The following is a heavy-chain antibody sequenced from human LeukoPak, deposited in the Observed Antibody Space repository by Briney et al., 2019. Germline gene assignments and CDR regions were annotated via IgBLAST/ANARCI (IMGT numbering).Heavy chain of an antibody. CDR1: GGSISSYY. CDR3: ASNRISGYPYYYYYYMDV. V-gene: IGHV4-59*01. CDR2: IYYSGST. D-gene: IGHD3-22*01. Sequence: SETLSLTCTVSGGSISSYYWSWIRQPPGKGLEWIGYIYYSGSTNYNPSLKSRVTISVDTSKNQFSLKLSSVTAADTAVYYCASNRISGYPYYYYYYMDVWGKGTTVTVSS. J-gene: IGHJ6*03.